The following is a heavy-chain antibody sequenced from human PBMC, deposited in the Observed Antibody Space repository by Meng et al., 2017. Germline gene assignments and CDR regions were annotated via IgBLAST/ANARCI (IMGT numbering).Heavy chain of an antibody. D-gene: IGHD1-1*01. CDR2: ISAYNGNT. CDR3: AREFRGTFYFDY. V-gene: IGHV1-18*01. J-gene: IGHJ4*02. Sequence: QVQLVQTGAAVKKPGASVKVSCKASGYTFTRYGISWVRQAPGQGLEWMGWISAYNGNTNYAQKLQGRVTMTTDTSTSTVYMELSSLRSEDTAVYYCAREFRGTFYFDYWGQGSLVTVSS. CDR1: GYTFTRYG.